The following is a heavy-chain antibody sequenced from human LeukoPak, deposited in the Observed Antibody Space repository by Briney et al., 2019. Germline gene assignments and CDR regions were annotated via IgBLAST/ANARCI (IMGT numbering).Heavy chain of an antibody. V-gene: IGHV1-18*01. CDR1: GYTFTIYG. CDR3: ARGEFPLDAFDI. D-gene: IGHD3-10*01. CDR2: ISAYSGNT. Sequence: RASVNVSCKASGYTFTIYGLNWVRQAPGQGLEWMGWISAYSGNTNYAQNLQDRVTMTTDTSTSTAYMELTNLRSDDTAVYYCARGEFPLDAFDIWGQGTMVTVSS. J-gene: IGHJ3*02.